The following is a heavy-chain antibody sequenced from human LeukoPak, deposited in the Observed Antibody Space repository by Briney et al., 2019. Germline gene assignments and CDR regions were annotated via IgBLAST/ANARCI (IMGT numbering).Heavy chain of an antibody. V-gene: IGHV3-49*04. Sequence: GGSLRLSCTASGFTFGDCAMSWVRQAPGKGPEWVGFIRRKAYGETTEYAASVKGRFTISRDDSKSIAYLHMNSLKTEDTAMYYCTGTYYYDSSGYGGGDYWGQGTLVTVSS. CDR2: IRRKAYGETT. CDR3: TGTYYYDSSGYGGGDY. J-gene: IGHJ4*02. D-gene: IGHD3-22*01. CDR1: GFTFGDCA.